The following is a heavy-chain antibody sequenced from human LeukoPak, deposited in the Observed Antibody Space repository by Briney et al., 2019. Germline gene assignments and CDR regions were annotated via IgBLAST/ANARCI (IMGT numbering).Heavy chain of an antibody. CDR3: ARGGGYNFGCFDL. D-gene: IGHD5-24*01. V-gene: IGHV4-30-4*07. Sequence: SETLSLTCAVSGDSISSGGYSWSWIRQTPGKGLEWIAYIHDSGSTYNNPSLKTRLSISIDTSKNQFSLKLSSVTAADTAVYYCARGGGYNFGCFDLWGRGTLVTVSS. CDR2: IHDSGST. J-gene: IGHJ2*01. CDR1: GDSISSGGYS.